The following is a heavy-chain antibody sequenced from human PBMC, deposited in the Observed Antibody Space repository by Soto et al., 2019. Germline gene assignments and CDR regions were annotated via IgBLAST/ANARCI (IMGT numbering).Heavy chain of an antibody. Sequence: PGGSLRLSCAASGFTFSSYDMHWVRQATGKGLEWVSAIGTAGDAYYPGSVKGRFTISRENAKNSLYLQMNSLRAGDTAVYYCAREPNYGDYGMDVWGQGTKVTVSS. J-gene: IGHJ6*02. CDR2: IGTAGDA. V-gene: IGHV3-13*01. CDR3: AREPNYGDYGMDV. D-gene: IGHD4-17*01. CDR1: GFTFSSYD.